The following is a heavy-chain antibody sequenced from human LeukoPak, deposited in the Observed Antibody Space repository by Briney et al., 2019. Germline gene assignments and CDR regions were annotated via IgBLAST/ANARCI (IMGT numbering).Heavy chain of an antibody. Sequence: PGGSLGLSCAASGFTINNYWMSWVRQAPGKGLEWVANIKQDGSEKYYVDSVKDRFTISRDNAKNSVYLQMNSLRAEDTAVYYCARENTAVPGGDCWGQGTLVTVSS. J-gene: IGHJ4*02. V-gene: IGHV3-7*01. CDR2: IKQDGSEK. CDR3: ARENTAVPGGDC. CDR1: GFTINNYW. D-gene: IGHD5-18*01.